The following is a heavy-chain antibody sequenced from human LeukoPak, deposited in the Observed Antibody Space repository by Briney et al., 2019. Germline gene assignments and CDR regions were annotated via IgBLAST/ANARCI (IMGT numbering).Heavy chain of an antibody. CDR2: IYYSGST. J-gene: IGHJ6*02. CDR1: GGSISSYY. V-gene: IGHV4-59*01. D-gene: IGHD2-21*01. Sequence: SETLSLTCTVSGGSISSYYWSWIRQPPGKGLEWIGYIYYSGSTNYNPSLKSRVTISVDTSKNQFSLKLSSVTAADTAAYYCARVGERVDYDGMDVWGQGTTVTVSS. CDR3: ARVGERVDYDGMDV.